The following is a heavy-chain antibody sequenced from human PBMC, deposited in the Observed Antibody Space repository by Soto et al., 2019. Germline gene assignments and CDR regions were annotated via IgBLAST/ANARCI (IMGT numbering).Heavy chain of an antibody. V-gene: IGHV2-5*02. D-gene: IGHD3-3*01. CDR3: AHRILRTVFGLVTTTAIYFDF. CDR1: GFSLTTSGVG. Sequence: QITLNESGPTVVKPAETLTLTCTFSGFSLTTSGVGVGWIRQSPGKAPEWLALICWDDDKRYSASLKSRLTITKDTSNNQVVLTMASVDPADTATYYCAHRILRTVFGLVTTTAIYFDFWGQGTPVVVSS. J-gene: IGHJ4*02. CDR2: ICWDDDK.